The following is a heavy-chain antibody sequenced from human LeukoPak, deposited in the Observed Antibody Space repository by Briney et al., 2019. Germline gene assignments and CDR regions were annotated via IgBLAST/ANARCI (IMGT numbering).Heavy chain of an antibody. CDR2: IWYDGSNK. CDR1: GFTFSSYG. J-gene: IGHJ4*02. D-gene: IGHD6-13*01. Sequence: GGSLRLSCAASGFTFSSYGMHWVRQAPGKGLEWVAVIWYDGSNKYYADSVKGRFTISRDNSKNTLYLQMNSLRAEDTAVYYCARDPKEPGIAAAGDDYWGQGTLVTVSS. V-gene: IGHV3-33*01. CDR3: ARDPKEPGIAAAGDDY.